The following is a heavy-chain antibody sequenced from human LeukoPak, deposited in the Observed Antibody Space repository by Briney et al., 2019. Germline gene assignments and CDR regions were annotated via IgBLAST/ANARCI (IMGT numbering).Heavy chain of an antibody. Sequence: ASVTVSFTASGYTFTSYAMHWVRQAPGQRLEWMGWINAGNGNTKYSQKFQGRVTITRDTSASTAYMELSSLRSEDTAVYYCARARLSASLYYFDYWGQGTLVTVSS. V-gene: IGHV1-3*01. J-gene: IGHJ4*02. D-gene: IGHD3-16*02. CDR3: ARARLSASLYYFDY. CDR1: GYTFTSYA. CDR2: INAGNGNT.